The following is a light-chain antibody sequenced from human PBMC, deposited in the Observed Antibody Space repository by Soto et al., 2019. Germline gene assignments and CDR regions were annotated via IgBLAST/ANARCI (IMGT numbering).Light chain of an antibody. CDR3: QSYDSSLSGPYYV. V-gene: IGLV1-40*01. CDR2: GNS. Sequence: QAVVTQPPSVSGAPGPRVTISCTWSSSNIGAGYDVHWYQQLPGTAPKLLIYGNSNRPSGIPHRFSGSKSGTSASLAITGLQAEDEADYYCQSYDSSLSGPYYVFGTGTKLTVL. J-gene: IGLJ1*01. CDR1: SSNIGAGYD.